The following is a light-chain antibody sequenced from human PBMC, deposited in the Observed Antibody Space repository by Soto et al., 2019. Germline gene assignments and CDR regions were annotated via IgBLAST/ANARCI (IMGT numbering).Light chain of an antibody. Sequence: QSVLTQPASVPGSPGQSITISCPGTTSDVGGYNYVSWYQHHPGKAPKLMIYDVSNRPSGVSNRFSGSKSGNTASLTISGLQPEDEADYYCSSYTTSNTRQIVFGTGTKLTVL. V-gene: IGLV2-14*03. CDR3: SSYTTSNTRQIV. CDR1: TSDVGGYNY. CDR2: DVS. J-gene: IGLJ1*01.